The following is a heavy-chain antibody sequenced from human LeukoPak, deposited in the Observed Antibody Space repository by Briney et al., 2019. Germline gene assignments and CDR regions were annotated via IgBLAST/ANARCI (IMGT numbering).Heavy chain of an antibody. CDR2: IDHSGST. J-gene: IGHJ4*02. CDR3: ARGSDTAAGLY. Sequence: SETLSLTCAVYGGSFSGYYWSWIRQPPGKGLEWIGEIDHSGSTNYNPSLKSRVSISVDSSKNQFSLKVSSATAADTAVYYCARGSDTAAGLYWGQGTLVTVSS. CDR1: GGSFSGYY. D-gene: IGHD6-13*01. V-gene: IGHV4-34*01.